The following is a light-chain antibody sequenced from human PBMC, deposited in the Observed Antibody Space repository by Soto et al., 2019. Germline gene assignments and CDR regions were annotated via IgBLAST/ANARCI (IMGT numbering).Light chain of an antibody. CDR1: QSIYIY. CDR3: QQSYSSIT. J-gene: IGKJ5*01. V-gene: IGKV1-39*01. CDR2: AAS. Sequence: DSQKTQSPCSLYESIVDRGTITFRASQSIYIYLNWYQQKPGKAPKLLIYAASSLQRGVPSTFSGGGSVTDFTLTISSLQPEEFATYYCQQSYSSITFGYGTRLEI.